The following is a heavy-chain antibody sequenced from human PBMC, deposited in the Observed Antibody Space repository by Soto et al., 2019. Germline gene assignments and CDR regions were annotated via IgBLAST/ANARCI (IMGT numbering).Heavy chain of an antibody. Sequence: ASVKVSCKASGYTFTRFAMHWVRQAPGQRLEWMGWISTDSGNTRYSQKFQGRVSITSNTSASTAYMELNSLRSEDTAVYYCARDTISGWYRGTYYGMDVWGQGTTVTVSS. CDR2: ISTDSGNT. D-gene: IGHD6-19*01. CDR1: GYTFTRFA. J-gene: IGHJ6*02. V-gene: IGHV1-3*04. CDR3: ARDTISGWYRGTYYGMDV.